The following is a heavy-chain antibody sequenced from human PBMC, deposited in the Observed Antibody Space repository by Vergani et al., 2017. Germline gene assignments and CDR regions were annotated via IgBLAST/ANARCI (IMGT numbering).Heavy chain of an antibody. D-gene: IGHD2-21*01. CDR2: ISGSRDSI. V-gene: IGHV3-23*01. CDR3: ARDQLTGDLWGGSLVV. J-gene: IGHJ3*01. Sequence: EVQLLESGGGLVQPGGSLRLSCEASGFTFSAHAMSWVRKAPGKGLEWVSTISGSRDSIYYADSVKGRFTISRDNAKNTLYLQMNSLRADDTAVYFCARDQLTGDLWGGSLVVWGQGTMVGVSS. CDR1: GFTFSAHA.